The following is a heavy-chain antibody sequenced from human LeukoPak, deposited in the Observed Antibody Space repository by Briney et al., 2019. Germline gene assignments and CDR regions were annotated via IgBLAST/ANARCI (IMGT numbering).Heavy chain of an antibody. V-gene: IGHV4-34*01. CDR3: ARYVWGSYPTFEDY. CDR2: INHSGST. D-gene: IGHD3-16*02. Sequence: PSETLSLTCAVYGGSFSGYYWSWIRQPPGKGLEWIGEINHSGSTNYNPSLKSRVTISLDTSKNQFSLKLSSVTAADTAVYYCARYVWGSYPTFEDYWGQGTLVTVSS. J-gene: IGHJ4*02. CDR1: GGSFSGYY.